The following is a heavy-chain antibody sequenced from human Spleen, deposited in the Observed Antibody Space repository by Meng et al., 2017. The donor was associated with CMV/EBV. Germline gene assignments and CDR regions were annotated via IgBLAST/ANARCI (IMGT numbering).Heavy chain of an antibody. CDR2: IYPGDSDT. CDR3: ARHGTIFGVVGRDDWFDP. V-gene: IGHV5-51*01. J-gene: IGHJ5*02. Sequence: GGSLRLSCKGSGYSFTSYWIGWVRQMPGKGLEWMGIIYPGDSDTRYSPSFQGQVTISADKSISTAYLQWSSLKASDTAMYYCARHGTIFGVVGRDDWFDPWGQGTLVTVSS. CDR1: GYSFTSYW. D-gene: IGHD3-3*01.